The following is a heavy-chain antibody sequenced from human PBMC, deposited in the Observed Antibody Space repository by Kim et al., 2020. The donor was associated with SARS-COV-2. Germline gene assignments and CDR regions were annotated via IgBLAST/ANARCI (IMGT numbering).Heavy chain of an antibody. J-gene: IGHJ4*02. D-gene: IGHD6-13*01. CDR3: ARDRRGSWRPFDY. V-gene: IGHV3-48*02. Sequence: YADSVKGRFTSSRDNAQTSRYLQMNSLRDEDTAVYYCARDRRGSWRPFDYWGQGTLVTVSS.